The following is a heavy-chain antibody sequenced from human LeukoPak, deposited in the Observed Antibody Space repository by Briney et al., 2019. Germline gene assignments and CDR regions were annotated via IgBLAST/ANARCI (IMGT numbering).Heavy chain of an antibody. Sequence: GGSLRLSCAASGFTFSSYWMHWVRQAPGKGLVWVSRIKSDGSSTSHADSVKGRFTISRDNAKNTLYLQMNSLRAEDTAVYYCARDMVVGSHDYWGQGTLVTVSS. CDR3: ARDMVVGSHDY. CDR2: IKSDGSST. D-gene: IGHD2-15*01. V-gene: IGHV3-74*01. CDR1: GFTFSSYW. J-gene: IGHJ4*02.